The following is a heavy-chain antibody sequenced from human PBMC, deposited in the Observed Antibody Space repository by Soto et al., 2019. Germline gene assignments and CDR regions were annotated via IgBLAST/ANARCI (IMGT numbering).Heavy chain of an antibody. J-gene: IGHJ5*02. D-gene: IGHD3-3*01. CDR3: AKSRPNTYYDFWSGYSSGGFDP. CDR1: GFTFSSYA. V-gene: IGHV3-23*01. Sequence: GGSLRLSCAASGFTFSSYAMSWVRQAPGKGLEWVSAISGSGGSTYYADSVKGRFTISRDNSKNTLYLQMNSLRAEDTAVYYCAKSRPNTYYDFWSGYSSGGFDPWGQGTLVTVSS. CDR2: ISGSGGST.